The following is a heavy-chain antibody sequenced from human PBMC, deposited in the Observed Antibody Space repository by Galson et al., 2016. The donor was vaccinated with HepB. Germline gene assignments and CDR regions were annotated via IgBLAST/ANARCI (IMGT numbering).Heavy chain of an antibody. CDR2: INPTGGMA. D-gene: IGHD2-15*01. Sequence: SVKVSCKASGYTFIHFYMHWVRQAPGQGLEWMAMINPTGGMATYAQKFQGRVTVTRDTSTSTVYMELKSLKSEDTAAYYCARDLGGRVTGADYWGRGTLVTVSS. CDR3: ARDLGGRVTGADY. CDR1: GYTFIHFY. V-gene: IGHV1-46*01. J-gene: IGHJ4*02.